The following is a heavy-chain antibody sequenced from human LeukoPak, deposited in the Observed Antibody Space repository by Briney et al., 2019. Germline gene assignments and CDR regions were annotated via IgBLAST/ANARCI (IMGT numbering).Heavy chain of an antibody. CDR1: GYTFTSYY. CDR2: INPNRAVT. V-gene: IGHV1-2*02. CDR3: ARDYGFLPRYCSGDNCYSDVGDF. D-gene: IGHD2-15*01. J-gene: IGHJ4*02. Sequence: ASVKVSCKASGYTFTSYYIHWVRQAPGQGPEWMGWINPNRAVTNYAQKFQGRVTMTSDTSITTAYMELGSLRSDDTAVYYCARDYGFLPRYCSGDNCYSDVGDFWGQGTLVTVSS.